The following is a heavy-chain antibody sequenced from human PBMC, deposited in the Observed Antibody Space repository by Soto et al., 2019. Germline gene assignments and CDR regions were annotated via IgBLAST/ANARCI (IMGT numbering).Heavy chain of an antibody. V-gene: IGHV4-4*02. CDR2: ISHSGST. D-gene: IGHD5-12*01. Sequence: QVQLQESGPGLVKPSGTLSLTCAVSSGSISRSNWWSWVRQPPGKGLEWIGEISHSGSTNYSPSLKSRVSISVDKSKTQFSLRLSSVTAADTAVYYCARRPWSGYVHYFDYWGQGILVTVSS. CDR3: ARRPWSGYVHYFDY. J-gene: IGHJ4*02. CDR1: SGSISRSNW.